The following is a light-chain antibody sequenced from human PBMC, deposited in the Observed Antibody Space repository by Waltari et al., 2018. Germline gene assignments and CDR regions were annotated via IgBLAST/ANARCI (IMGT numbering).Light chain of an antibody. V-gene: IGKV3-15*01. Sequence: EIVMTQSPATLSVSPGERATLSCRASQSVSRNIAWYQQKPGPAPRLLIYGASTRATGIPARFSGSGSGTEFTLTISSLQSEDFAVYYCQQYNNWPHTFGQGTKLEIK. J-gene: IGKJ2*01. CDR1: QSVSRN. CDR2: GAS. CDR3: QQYNNWPHT.